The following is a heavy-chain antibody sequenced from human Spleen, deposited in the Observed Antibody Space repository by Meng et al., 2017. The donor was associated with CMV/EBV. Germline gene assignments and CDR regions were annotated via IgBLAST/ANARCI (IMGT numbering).Heavy chain of an antibody. V-gene: IGHV1-2*02. D-gene: IGHD3-10*01. CDR2: VNPSSGGT. Sequence: ASVKVSCKASGGTFSSYAISWVRQAPGQGLEWMGWVNPSSGGTHYAQKFEGRVTMTRDTSISTAYMELSRLRSDDTAVYYCARADYYYGSGSIDYWGQGTLVTVSS. CDR3: ARADYYYGSGSIDY. J-gene: IGHJ4*02. CDR1: GGTFSSYA.